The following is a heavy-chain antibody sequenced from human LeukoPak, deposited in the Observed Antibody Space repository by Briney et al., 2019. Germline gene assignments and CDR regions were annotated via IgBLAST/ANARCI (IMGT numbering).Heavy chain of an antibody. CDR3: ARLDFWSGYYGEGRYYYFDY. Sequence: PSETLSLTCTVSGGSISSSSYYWGWIRQPPGKGLEWIGSIYYSGSTYYNPSLKSRVTISVDTSRNQFSLKLSSVTAADTAVYYCARLDFWSGYYGEGRYYYFDYWGQGTLVTVSS. CDR1: GGSISSSSYY. V-gene: IGHV4-39*01. J-gene: IGHJ4*02. D-gene: IGHD3-3*01. CDR2: IYYSGST.